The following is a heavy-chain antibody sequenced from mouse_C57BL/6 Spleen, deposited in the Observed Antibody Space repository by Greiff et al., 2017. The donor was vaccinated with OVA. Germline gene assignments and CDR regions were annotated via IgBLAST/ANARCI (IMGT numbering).Heavy chain of an antibody. CDR1: GYAFSSSW. CDR2: IYPGDGDT. Sequence: VQLQESGPELVKPGASVKISCKASGYAFSSSWMNWVKQRPGKGLEWIGRIYPGDGDTNYNGKFKGKATLTADKSSSTAYMQLSSLTSEDSAVYFCARGGQFYYGVPYAMDYWGQGTSVTVSS. J-gene: IGHJ4*01. CDR3: ARGGQFYYGVPYAMDY. D-gene: IGHD1-1*01. V-gene: IGHV1-82*01.